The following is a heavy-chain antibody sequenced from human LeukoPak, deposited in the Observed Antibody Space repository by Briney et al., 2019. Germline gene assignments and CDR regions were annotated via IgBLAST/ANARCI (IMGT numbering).Heavy chain of an antibody. CDR3: VREENCPDGICYED. V-gene: IGHV1-8*02. CDR2: MTPSSGNT. D-gene: IGHD2-8*01. CDR1: GYTLGNND. Sequence: GASVKVSCKASGYTLGNNDISWVRQATGQGLEWLGWMTPSSGNTGYGRKFQGRVTMTRDTSISTAYMELNNLRSEDAAVYYCVREENCPDGICYEDWGQGTLVTVSS. J-gene: IGHJ4*02.